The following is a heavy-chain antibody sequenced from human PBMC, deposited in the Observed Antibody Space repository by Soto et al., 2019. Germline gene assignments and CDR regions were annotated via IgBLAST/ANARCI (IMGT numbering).Heavy chain of an antibody. CDR1: GFSLSTSGVG. J-gene: IGHJ4*02. V-gene: IGHV2-5*02. Sequence: QITLKESGPTLVKPTQTLTLTCTFSGFSLSTSGVGVGWIRQPPGKALEWLALIYWDDDKRYSPSLKSRLTITEDTSKNQVVLTMPNMDPVDTATYYCAHRQRTVYFEYWGQGTLVTVSS. CDR3: AHRQRTVYFEY. CDR2: IYWDDDK. D-gene: IGHD4-17*01.